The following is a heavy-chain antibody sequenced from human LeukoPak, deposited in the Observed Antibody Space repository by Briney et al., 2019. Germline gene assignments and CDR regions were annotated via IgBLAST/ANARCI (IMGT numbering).Heavy chain of an antibody. J-gene: IGHJ5*02. Sequence: SETLSLTCTVSGASVGAYYWTWIRQPPGKRLEWLGYIHYSGSTNYNPSLNSRVTMSLDASKNQFSLKLSSVSAADTAVYYCVQVRLAGLFDPWGQGTLVTVSS. V-gene: IGHV4-59*02. CDR1: GASVGAYY. CDR2: IHYSGST. CDR3: VQVRLAGLFDP. D-gene: IGHD3-3*02.